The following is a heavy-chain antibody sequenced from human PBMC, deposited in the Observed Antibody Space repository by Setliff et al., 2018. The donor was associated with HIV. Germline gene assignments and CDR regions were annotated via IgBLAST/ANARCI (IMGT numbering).Heavy chain of an antibody. CDR2: ISASSVNT. J-gene: IGHJ6*03. CDR3: ARVPVSSYYYYMDV. Sequence: ASVKVSCKASGYTFINYHITWVRQAPGQGLEWVGSISASSVNTNYTQGRVTMTTDVSTSTAYMELRSLRSDDSAVYFCARVPVSSYYYYMDVWGKGTTVTVSS. CDR1: GYTFINYH. V-gene: IGHV1-18*01. D-gene: IGHD6-13*01.